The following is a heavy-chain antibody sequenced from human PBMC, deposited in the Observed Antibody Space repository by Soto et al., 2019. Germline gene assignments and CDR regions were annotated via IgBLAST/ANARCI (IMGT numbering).Heavy chain of an antibody. Sequence: VQLLESGGGLVQPGGSLRLSCAASGFTFSSYAMSWVRQAPGQGLEWVSSISGIDGSTSYANSVKGRFTISRDNSKNTLFLQMNSLRAEDTAVYYCAPFTRDTTLVPTFYWGQGTPVTVSS. CDR2: ISGIDGST. CDR3: APFTRDTTLVPTFY. V-gene: IGHV3-23*01. CDR1: GFTFSSYA. D-gene: IGHD1-1*01. J-gene: IGHJ4*02.